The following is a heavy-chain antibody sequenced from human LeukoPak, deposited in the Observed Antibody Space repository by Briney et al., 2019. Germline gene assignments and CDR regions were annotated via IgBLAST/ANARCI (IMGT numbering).Heavy chain of an antibody. CDR3: AELGITMIGGV. CDR1: GFTFDDYG. J-gene: IGHJ6*04. Sequence: GGSLRLSCVASGFTFDDYGISWVRQASGKGLEWVSRIHWNSGSTRYADSVKGRFTISRDNAKNSLYLQMNSLRAEDTAVYYCAELGITMIGGVWGKGTTVTISS. D-gene: IGHD3-10*02. CDR2: IHWNSGST. V-gene: IGHV3-20*04.